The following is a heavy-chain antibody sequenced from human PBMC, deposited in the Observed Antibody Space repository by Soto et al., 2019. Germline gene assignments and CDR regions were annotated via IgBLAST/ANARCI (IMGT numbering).Heavy chain of an antibody. Sequence: ASVKVSCKASGGTFSSYAISWVRQAPGQGLEWMGGIIPIFGTANYAQKFQGRVTITADESTSTAYMELGSLRSEDTAGYYCARGSDRADTAMVTIYYYYGMDVWGQGTTVTVSS. CDR2: IIPIFGTA. D-gene: IGHD5-18*01. V-gene: IGHV1-69*13. CDR1: GGTFSSYA. CDR3: ARGSDRADTAMVTIYYYYGMDV. J-gene: IGHJ6*02.